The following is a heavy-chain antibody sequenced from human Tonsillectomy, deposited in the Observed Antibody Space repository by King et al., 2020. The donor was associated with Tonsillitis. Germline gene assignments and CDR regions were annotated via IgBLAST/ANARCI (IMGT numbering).Heavy chain of an antibody. J-gene: IGHJ3*02. Sequence: QLQLVQSGGGVVQPGRSLGLSCAASGFTFRTFGMHWVRQAPGKGLEWVAIISYDGSNKYYADSVKGRFTISRDNSKNTLYLQMNSLRAEDTAVYYCARDRTIAVAGSSDGFDIWGQGTMVTVSS. D-gene: IGHD6-19*01. CDR1: GFTFRTFG. V-gene: IGHV3-30*03. CDR3: ARDRTIAVAGSSDGFDI. CDR2: ISYDGSNK.